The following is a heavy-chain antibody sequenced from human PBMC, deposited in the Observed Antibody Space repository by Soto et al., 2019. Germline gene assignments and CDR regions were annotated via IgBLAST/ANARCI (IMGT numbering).Heavy chain of an antibody. D-gene: IGHD2-21*01. CDR2: IKEEGGEI. Sequence: GGSLRLSCLASGFTFSSYWMSWVRQAPGKGLEWVASIKEEGGEIYYVDSVKGRFTISRDNAKNSLYLQMNSLRAEDTAVYYCARYCLITKCHIVSDYWGRGTLVTVSS. CDR3: ARYCLITKCHIVSDY. V-gene: IGHV3-7*03. CDR1: GFTFSSYW. J-gene: IGHJ4*02.